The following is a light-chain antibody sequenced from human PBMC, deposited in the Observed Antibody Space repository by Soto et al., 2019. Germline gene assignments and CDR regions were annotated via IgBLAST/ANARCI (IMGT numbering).Light chain of an antibody. CDR2: EVT. V-gene: IGLV2-14*01. J-gene: IGLJ3*02. CDR1: SSDVGSYDY. Sequence: QPVLTQPASVSGSPGQSITISCTGTSSDVGSYDYISWYQQHPGKAPKLIIYEVTNRPSGVSNRFLGSKSDNTASLTISGLQSEDEADYYCSSYTTISTWVFGGGTKLTVL. CDR3: SSYTTISTWV.